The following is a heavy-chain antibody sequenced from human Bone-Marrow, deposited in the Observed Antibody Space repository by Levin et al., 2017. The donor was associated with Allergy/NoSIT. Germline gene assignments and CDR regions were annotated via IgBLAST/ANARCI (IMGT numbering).Heavy chain of an antibody. V-gene: IGHV3-30*18. CDR3: AKDYGDRYFYGMDV. Sequence: GESLKISCAASGVTFSDYAMHWVRQAPGKGLEWVTGISSDGSKTNYGDSVKGRFTISRDDSKITLFLKMNSLRPEDTAVYYCAKDYGDRYFYGMDVWGQGTTVSVSS. CDR1: GVTFSDYA. D-gene: IGHD4-17*01. J-gene: IGHJ6*02. CDR2: ISSDGSKT.